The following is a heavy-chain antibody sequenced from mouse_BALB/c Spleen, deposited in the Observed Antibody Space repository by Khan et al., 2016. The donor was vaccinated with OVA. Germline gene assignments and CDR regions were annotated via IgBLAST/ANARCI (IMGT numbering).Heavy chain of an antibody. D-gene: IGHD2-1*01. V-gene: IGHV1-77*01. CDR1: GYTFTDYV. J-gene: IGHJ4*01. Sequence: QVQLKQSGPELVKPGASVKMSCKASGYTFTDYVISWVKQRTGQGLEWIGEIYPGSGSIYYNEKFKGKATLTADTSSNTAYMQLSSLTSEDSAVFVCAKIFYGNSYAMDYWGQGTSVTVSS. CDR2: IYPGSGSI. CDR3: AKIFYGNSYAMDY.